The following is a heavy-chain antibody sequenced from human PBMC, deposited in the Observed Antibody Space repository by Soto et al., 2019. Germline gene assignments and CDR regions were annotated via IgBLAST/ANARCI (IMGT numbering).Heavy chain of an antibody. CDR2: ISPNSATS. CDR3: ARGGARYFDY. D-gene: IGHD3-16*01. V-gene: IGHV3-11*01. CDR1: GFTLRDYY. J-gene: IGHJ4*02. Sequence: GGSLRLSCAASGFTLRDYYMSWIRQAPGKGLEWVSSISPNSATSYYADSVKGRFTISRDNAKNSLHLQMNSLRAEDTAIYYCARGGARYFDYWGQGTLVTVSS.